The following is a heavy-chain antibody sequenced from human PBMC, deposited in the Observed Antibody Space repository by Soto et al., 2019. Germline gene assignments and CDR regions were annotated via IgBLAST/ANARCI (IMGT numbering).Heavy chain of an antibody. J-gene: IGHJ3*02. CDR2: IYYSGST. CDR3: ARDGFTRGYSDEPPLDAFDI. CDR1: GGSISSGGYY. V-gene: IGHV4-31*03. D-gene: IGHD5-12*01. Sequence: QVQLQESGPGLVKPSQTLSLTCTVSGGSISSGGYYWSWIRQHPGKGLEWIGYIYYSGSTYYNPSLKSRVTISVDTSKNQFSRKLSSVTAADTAVYYCARDGFTRGYSDEPPLDAFDIWGQGTMVTVSS.